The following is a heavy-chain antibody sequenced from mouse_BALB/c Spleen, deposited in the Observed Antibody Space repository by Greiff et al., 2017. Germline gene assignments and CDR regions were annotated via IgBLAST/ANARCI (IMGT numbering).Heavy chain of an antibody. D-gene: IGHD2-1*01. CDR3: ASIYYGNYDLFAY. Sequence: VQVVESGPGLVAPSQSLSITCTVSGFSLSRYSVHWVRQPPGKGLEWLGMIWGGGSTDYNSALKSRLSISKDNSKSQVFLKMNSLQTDDTAMYYCASIYYGNYDLFAYWGQGTLVTVSA. CDR1: GFSLSRYS. V-gene: IGHV2-6-4*01. J-gene: IGHJ3*01. CDR2: IWGGGST.